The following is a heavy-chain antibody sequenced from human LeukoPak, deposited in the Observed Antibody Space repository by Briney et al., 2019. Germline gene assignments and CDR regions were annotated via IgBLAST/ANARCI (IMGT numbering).Heavy chain of an antibody. J-gene: IGHJ5*02. V-gene: IGHV5-51*01. Sequence: GESLKISCKGSGYSFTSYWIGWVRQLPGKGLEWMGIIYPGYSDTRYSPSFQGHETMSADKSISTAYLQWSSLKALDTAMYYGARQGGYDFWGGYDTSGWFDPWGQGTLVTVSS. D-gene: IGHD3-3*01. CDR2: IYPGYSDT. CDR1: GYSFTSYW. CDR3: ARQGGYDFWGGYDTSGWFDP.